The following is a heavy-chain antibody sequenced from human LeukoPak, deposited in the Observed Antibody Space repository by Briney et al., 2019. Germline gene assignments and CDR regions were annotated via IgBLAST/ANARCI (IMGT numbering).Heavy chain of an antibody. CDR1: GYTFSTYD. D-gene: IGHD2-2*01. J-gene: IGHJ4*02. CDR2: MNPNSANT. CDR3: ARAIRYQLLSDY. Sequence: ASVKVSCKTSGYTFSTYDINWLRQAAGQGLELMEWMNPNSANTGFAQKFQGRAAITRDTSTATAYLELSSLTSEDTAVYYCARAIRYQLLSDYWGQGTLVTVSS. V-gene: IGHV1-8*03.